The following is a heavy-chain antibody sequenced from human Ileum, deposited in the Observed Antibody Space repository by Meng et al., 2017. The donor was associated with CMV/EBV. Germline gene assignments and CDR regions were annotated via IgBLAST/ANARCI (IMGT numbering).Heavy chain of an antibody. V-gene: IGHV3-9*01. CDR2: ISWNSGSI. J-gene: IGHJ6*02. CDR1: GFTFDDYA. Sequence: SLKISCAASGFTFDDYAMHWVRQAPGKGLEWVSGISWNSGSIGYADSVKGRFTISRDNAKNSLYLQMNSLRAEDTALYYCARKQYGMDVWGQGTTVTVSS. D-gene: IGHD6-13*01. CDR3: ARKQYGMDV.